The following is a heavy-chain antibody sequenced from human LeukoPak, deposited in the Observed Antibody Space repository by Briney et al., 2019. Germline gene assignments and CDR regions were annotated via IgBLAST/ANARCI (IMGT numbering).Heavy chain of an antibody. Sequence: ASVKVSCKVSGYTLTELSMHWVRQSPGKGLECMGGFDPEDGETIYAQKFQGRVTMTEDTSTDTAYMELSSLRSEDTAVYYCATTVTTSFWWFDPWGQGTLVTVSS. V-gene: IGHV1-24*01. CDR2: FDPEDGET. D-gene: IGHD4-17*01. CDR3: ATTVTTSFWWFDP. CDR1: GYTLTELS. J-gene: IGHJ5*02.